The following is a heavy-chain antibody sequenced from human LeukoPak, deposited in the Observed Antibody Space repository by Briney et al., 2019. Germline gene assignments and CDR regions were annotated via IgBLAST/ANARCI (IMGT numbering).Heavy chain of an antibody. V-gene: IGHV3-21*01. D-gene: IGHD2-21*01. J-gene: IGHJ6*02. CDR2: ISSRNSFI. CDR1: GFAFSNYS. CDR3: ARGLRSLLYYYGMDV. Sequence: PGGSLRLSCAATGFAFSNYSMNWVRQAPGKGLEWVSSISSRNSFIYYADSVRGRFTVSRDNAKNSLYLQMNNLRDDDTAVYYCARGLRSLLYYYGMDVWGQGTTVTVSS.